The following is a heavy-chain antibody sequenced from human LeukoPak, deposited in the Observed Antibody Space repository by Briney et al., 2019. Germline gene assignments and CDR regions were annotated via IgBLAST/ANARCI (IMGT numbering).Heavy chain of an antibody. J-gene: IGHJ4*02. Sequence: GGSLRLSCAASGFTFSSYGMHWVRQAPGKGLEWVIFIRYDGSNEYYADSVKGRFTISRDNSKNTLYLQMNSLRAEDTAVYYCAKVSVTMIRGAPFDYWGQGTLVTVSS. V-gene: IGHV3-30*02. D-gene: IGHD3-10*01. CDR1: GFTFSSYG. CDR2: IRYDGSNE. CDR3: AKVSVTMIRGAPFDY.